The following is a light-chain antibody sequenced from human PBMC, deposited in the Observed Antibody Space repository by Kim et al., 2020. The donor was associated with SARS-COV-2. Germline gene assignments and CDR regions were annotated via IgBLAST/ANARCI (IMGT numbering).Light chain of an antibody. V-gene: IGKV6-21*01. CDR1: QSIGSI. CDR2: YAS. Sequence: VTPKGKVTITCRASQSIGSILHWYQQKPDQSPKLVIKYASQSFSGVPSRFSGSGSGTDFTLTINSLEAEDAATYYCHQSSSLPFTFGPGTKVDIK. J-gene: IGKJ3*01. CDR3: HQSSSLPFT.